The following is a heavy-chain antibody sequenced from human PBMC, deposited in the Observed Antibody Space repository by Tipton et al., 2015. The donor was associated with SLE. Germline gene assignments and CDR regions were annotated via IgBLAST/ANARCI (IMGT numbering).Heavy chain of an antibody. CDR1: GGSISSGGYS. Sequence: TLSLTCAVSGGSISSGGYSWSWIRQPPGKGLEWIGEINHSGSTNYNPSLKSRVTISVDTSKNQFSLKLSSVTAADTAVYYCARGLYDSSGFDYWYFDLWGRGTLVTVSS. V-gene: IGHV4-30-2*01. CDR3: ARGLYDSSGFDYWYFDL. J-gene: IGHJ2*01. D-gene: IGHD3-22*01. CDR2: INHSGST.